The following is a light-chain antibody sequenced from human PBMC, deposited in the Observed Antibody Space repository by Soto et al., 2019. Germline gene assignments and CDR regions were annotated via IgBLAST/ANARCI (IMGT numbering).Light chain of an antibody. CDR2: DAS. CDR1: QSVSRY. J-gene: IGKJ5*01. CDR3: QQRSNRIT. Sequence: EIVLTQSPATRSLSAGERATLSCGASQSVSRYLAWYQQKPGQAPRLLIYDASNRATGIPARFIGSGSGTDFTLTISSIPPEDFAVYYCQQRSNRITFGQGTRLEIK. V-gene: IGKV3-11*01.